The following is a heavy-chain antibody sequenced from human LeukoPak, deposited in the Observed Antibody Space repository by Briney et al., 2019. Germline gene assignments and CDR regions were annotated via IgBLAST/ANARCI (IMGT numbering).Heavy chain of an antibody. CDR3: AKDSFHQFYYYDTRDFDY. D-gene: IGHD3-22*01. Sequence: QPGGSLRLSCAASGFTFSSYAMSWVRQAPGKGLEWVSAISSSGGSTYYADSVKGRFTISRDNSKNTLYLQMNSLRAEDTAVYYCAKDSFHQFYYYDTRDFDYWGQGTLVTVSS. CDR1: GFTFSSYA. CDR2: ISSSGGST. J-gene: IGHJ4*02. V-gene: IGHV3-23*01.